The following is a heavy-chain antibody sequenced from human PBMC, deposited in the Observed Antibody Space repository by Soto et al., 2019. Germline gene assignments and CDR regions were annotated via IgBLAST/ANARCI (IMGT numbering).Heavy chain of an antibody. Sequence: EVQLVESGGGLVKPGGSLRLSCAASGFTFSSYSMNWVRQAPGKGLEWVSSISSSSSYIYYADSVKGRFTISRDNAKNSLYLQMNSLRAEDTAVYYCARANLYCGGDCYYPNHSYYYYGMDVWGQGTTVTVSS. CDR1: GFTFSSYS. V-gene: IGHV3-21*01. CDR2: ISSSSSYI. D-gene: IGHD2-21*02. CDR3: ARANLYCGGDCYYPNHSYYYYGMDV. J-gene: IGHJ6*02.